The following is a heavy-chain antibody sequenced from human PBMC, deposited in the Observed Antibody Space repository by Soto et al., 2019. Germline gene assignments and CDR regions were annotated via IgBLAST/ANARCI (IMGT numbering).Heavy chain of an antibody. J-gene: IGHJ4*02. CDR3: AIIGSGDHSDLDY. V-gene: IGHV1-18*01. D-gene: IGHD6-19*01. CDR1: CYTFPNYG. CDR2: IGLILCHT. Sequence: GXPEKVSSMGLCYTFPNYGLSGGRQAPVKGLEWVGWIGLILCHTNYAQKFQDRVTMSIDTAPTTVYIDCGSLGSDCTAVYYVAIIGSGDHSDLDYWGQGTTVTV.